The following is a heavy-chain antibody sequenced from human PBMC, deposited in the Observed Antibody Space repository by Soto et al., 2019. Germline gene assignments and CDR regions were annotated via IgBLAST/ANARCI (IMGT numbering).Heavy chain of an antibody. CDR3: ASHEVVPAAILYYYGMDV. D-gene: IGHD2-2*02. V-gene: IGHV3-48*02. J-gene: IGHJ6*02. CDR2: ISSSSSTI. Sequence: GGSLRLSCAASGFTFSSYSMNWVRQAPGKGLEWVSYISSSSSTIYYADSVKGRFTISRDNAKNSLYLQMNSLRDEDTAVYYCASHEVVPAAILYYYGMDVWGQGTTVTIS. CDR1: GFTFSSYS.